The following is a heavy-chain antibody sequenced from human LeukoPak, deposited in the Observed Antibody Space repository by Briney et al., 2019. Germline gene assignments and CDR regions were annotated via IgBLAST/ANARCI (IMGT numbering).Heavy chain of an antibody. D-gene: IGHD2-15*01. V-gene: IGHV4-39*07. CDR2: IYYSGST. J-gene: IGHJ5*02. Sequence: SETLSLTCTVSGGSISSSSYYWGWIRQPPGKGLEWIGSIYYSGSTYYNPSLKSRVTISIATSKNQFSLKLSSVTAADTAVYYCARLTGYCSASSCHSLWFDPWGPGTLVTVSS. CDR1: GGSISSSSYY. CDR3: ARLTGYCSASSCHSLWFDP.